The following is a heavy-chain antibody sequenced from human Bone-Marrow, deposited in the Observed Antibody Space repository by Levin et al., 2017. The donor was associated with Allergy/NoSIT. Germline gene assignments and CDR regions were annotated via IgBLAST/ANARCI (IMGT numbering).Heavy chain of an antibody. D-gene: IGHD3-16*01. CDR3: AKVPSSFGGSYYFHH. CDR2: INWNSNTI. Sequence: PGGSLRLPCAASGFTFDDFAMHWVRQAPEKGLEWVSGINWNSNTIDYADSVKGRFTISRDNAKNSLYLQMNSLRPEDTAFYYCAKVPSSFGGSYYFHHWGRGTLVTVSS. V-gene: IGHV3-9*01. J-gene: IGHJ1*01. CDR1: GFTFDDFA.